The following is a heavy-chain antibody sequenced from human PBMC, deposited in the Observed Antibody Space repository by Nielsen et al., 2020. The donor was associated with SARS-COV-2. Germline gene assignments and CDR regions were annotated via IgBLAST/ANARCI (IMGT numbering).Heavy chain of an antibody. V-gene: IGHV1-69*04. Sequence: SVKVSCKASGYTFTSYGISWVRQAPGQGLEWMGRIIPILGIANYAQKFQGRVTITADKSTSTAYMELSSLRSEDTAVYYCASELEVEGTSMDVWGQVTTVTVS. J-gene: IGHJ6*02. CDR3: ASELEVEGTSMDV. CDR2: IIPILGIA. CDR1: GYTFTSYG. D-gene: IGHD2-15*01.